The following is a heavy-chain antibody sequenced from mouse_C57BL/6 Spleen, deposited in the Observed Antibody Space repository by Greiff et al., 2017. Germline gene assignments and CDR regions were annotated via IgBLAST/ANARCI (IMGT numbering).Heavy chain of an antibody. CDR3: NPSMDY. CDR1: GYTFTDYE. CDR2: IDPETGGT. J-gene: IGHJ4*01. V-gene: IGHV1-15*01. Sequence: QVQLKQSGAELVRPGASVTLSCKASGYTFTDYEMHWVKQTPVHGLEWIGAIDPETGGTAYNQKFKGKAILTADKSSSTAYMELRSLTSEDSAVYYCNPSMDYWGQGTSVTVSS.